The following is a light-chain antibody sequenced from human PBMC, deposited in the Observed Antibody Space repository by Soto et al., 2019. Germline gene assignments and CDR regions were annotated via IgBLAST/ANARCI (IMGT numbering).Light chain of an antibody. CDR1: QSITRN. CDR3: QQYNNWPMWT. Sequence: EIVMTQSPATLSVSPGERATLSSRASQSITRNLAWYQQSPGQAPRLLIYGASTRATGIPARFSGSGSGTEFTLTINSLQSEDFAVYYCQQYNNWPMWTFGQGTKVDIK. V-gene: IGKV3-15*01. J-gene: IGKJ1*01. CDR2: GAS.